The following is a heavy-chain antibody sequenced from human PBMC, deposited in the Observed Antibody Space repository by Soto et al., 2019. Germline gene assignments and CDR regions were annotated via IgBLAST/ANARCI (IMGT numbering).Heavy chain of an antibody. D-gene: IGHD6-13*01. CDR3: ARGLRGYNGMDV. Sequence: PXXSLRLACAASGFTFSSSWMHWVRQAPGKGLGWVSRINSDVSITNYADSVKGRFTISRDNAKNTLYLQMNSLRAEDTAVYYCARGLRGYNGMDVWGQGTTVTVSS. CDR2: INSDVSIT. J-gene: IGHJ6*02. CDR1: GFTFSSSW. V-gene: IGHV3-74*01.